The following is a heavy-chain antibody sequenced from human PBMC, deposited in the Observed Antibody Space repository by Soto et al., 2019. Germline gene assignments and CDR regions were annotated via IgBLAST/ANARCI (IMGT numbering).Heavy chain of an antibody. J-gene: IGHJ4*02. CDR2: IYYSGST. CDR1: GGSISSGGYY. D-gene: IGHD6-13*01. V-gene: IGHV4-31*03. CDR3: ARGGTGAAAATFDY. Sequence: QVQLQESGPGLVKPSQTLSLTCTVSGGSISSGGYYWSWIRQHPGKGLEWIGYIYYSGSTYYNPSLKRRVTISVDTSKNQFSLKLSSVTAADTAVYYCARGGTGAAAATFDYWGQGTLVTVSS.